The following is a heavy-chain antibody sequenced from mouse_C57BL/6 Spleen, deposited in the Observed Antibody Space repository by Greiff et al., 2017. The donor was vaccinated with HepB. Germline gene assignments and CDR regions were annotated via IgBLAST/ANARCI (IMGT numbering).Heavy chain of an antibody. CDR3: ARPITTVVAMRAMDY. Sequence: EVKVEESGGGLVKPGGSLKLSCAASGFTFSDYGMHWVRQAPEKGLEWVAYISSGSSTIYYADTVKGRFTISRDNAKNTLFLQMTSLRSEDTAMYYCARPITTVVAMRAMDYWGQGTSVTVSS. CDR2: ISSGSSTI. CDR1: GFTFSDYG. V-gene: IGHV5-17*01. J-gene: IGHJ4*01. D-gene: IGHD1-1*01.